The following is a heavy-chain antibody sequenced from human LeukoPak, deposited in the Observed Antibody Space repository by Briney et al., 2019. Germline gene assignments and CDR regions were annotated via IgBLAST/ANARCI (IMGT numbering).Heavy chain of an antibody. CDR2: ISAYNGNT. V-gene: IGHV1-18*01. Sequence: ASVKVSCKASGYTFTSYGISWVRQAPGQGLEWMGWISAYNGNTSYAQKLQGRVTMTTDTSTSTAYMELRSLRSDDTAVYYCARDRVIDTAMEIDYWGQGTLVTVSS. CDR3: ARDRVIDTAMEIDY. J-gene: IGHJ4*02. CDR1: GYTFTSYG. D-gene: IGHD5-18*01.